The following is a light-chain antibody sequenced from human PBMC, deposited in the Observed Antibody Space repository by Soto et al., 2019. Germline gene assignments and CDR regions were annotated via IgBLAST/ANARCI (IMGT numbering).Light chain of an antibody. J-gene: IGKJ2*01. V-gene: IGKV3-15*01. CDR3: QQYDKWPYT. CDR2: GAF. Sequence: EIVLTQSPATLSVSPWERATLSCRTSQSVGSNLAWYQQKPGQAPRLLIYGAFIRAPGFPVTFRGTGSGSEFTLTISSLQSEDGALYYCQQYDKWPYTFGQGTNLEIK. CDR1: QSVGSN.